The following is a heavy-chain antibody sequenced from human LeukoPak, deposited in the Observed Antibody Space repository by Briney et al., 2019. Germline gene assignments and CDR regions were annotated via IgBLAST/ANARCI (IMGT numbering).Heavy chain of an antibody. Sequence: SVKVSCKASGGTFSSYAISWVRQAPGQGLEWMGRIIPILGIANYAQKFQGRVTMTEDTSTDTAYMELSSLRSEDTAVYYCARAKYSYGFYYWGQGTLVTVSS. CDR2: IIPILGIA. D-gene: IGHD5-18*01. J-gene: IGHJ4*02. CDR1: GGTFSSYA. CDR3: ARAKYSYGFYY. V-gene: IGHV1-69*04.